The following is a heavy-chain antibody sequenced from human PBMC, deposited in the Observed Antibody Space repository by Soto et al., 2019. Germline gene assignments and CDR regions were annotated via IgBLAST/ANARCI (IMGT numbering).Heavy chain of an antibody. V-gene: IGHV3-21*01. CDR3: ARDASRDSSARGWFDP. CDR2: ISSNSAYI. D-gene: IGHD6-13*01. CDR1: GFTFSRYS. Sequence: GGSLRLSCAASGFTFSRYSMNWVRQAPGKGLEWVSTISSNSAYIYYTDSVKGRSTISRDNARNLMHLQMDSLRADDTAVYYCARDASRDSSARGWFDPWGQGTLVTVSS. J-gene: IGHJ5*02.